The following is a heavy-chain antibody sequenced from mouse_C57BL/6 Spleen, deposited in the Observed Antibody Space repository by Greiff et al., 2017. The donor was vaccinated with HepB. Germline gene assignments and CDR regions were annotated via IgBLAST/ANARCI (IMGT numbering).Heavy chain of an antibody. J-gene: IGHJ1*03. CDR2: INPNNGGT. CDR1: GYTFTDYN. V-gene: IGHV1-18*01. Sequence: VQLQQSGPELVKPGASVKIPCKASGYTFTDYNMDWVKQSHGKSLEWIGDINPNNGGTIYNQKFKGKATLTVDKSSSTAYMELRSLTSEDTAVYYCARSRPYWYFDVWGTGTTVTVSS. CDR3: ARSRPYWYFDV.